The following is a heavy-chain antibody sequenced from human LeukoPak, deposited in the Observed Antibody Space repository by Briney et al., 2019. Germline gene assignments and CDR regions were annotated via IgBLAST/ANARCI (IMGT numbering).Heavy chain of an antibody. V-gene: IGHV3-33*01. D-gene: IGHD4-17*01. J-gene: IGHJ4*02. CDR3: ARAGRADGDYHYFDY. CDR2: IWYDGSNK. CDR1: GFTFRNYG. Sequence: GGSLRLSCAASGFTFRNYGMEWIRQAPGKGLEWVAVIWYDGSNKYYADSVKGRLTISRDNSKNTLYLQMNSLRAEDTAVYYCARAGRADGDYHYFDYWGQGTLVTVSS.